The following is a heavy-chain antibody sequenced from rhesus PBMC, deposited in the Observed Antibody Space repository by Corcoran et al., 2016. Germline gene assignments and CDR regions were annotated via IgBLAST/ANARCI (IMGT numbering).Heavy chain of an antibody. CDR2: ISNGGGST. J-gene: IGHJ4*01. Sequence: VRQAPGKGLEWVSYISNGGGSTYYADSVKGRFTISRDNSKNTLSLQMNSLRAEDTAVYYCAKRATVAATAFDYWGQGVLVTVSS. V-gene: IGHV3S25*01. CDR3: AKRATVAATAFDY. D-gene: IGHD4-29*01.